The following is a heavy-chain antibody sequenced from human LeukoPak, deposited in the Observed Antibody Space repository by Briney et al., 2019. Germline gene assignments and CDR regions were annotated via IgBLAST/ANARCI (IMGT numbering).Heavy chain of an antibody. J-gene: IGHJ4*02. Sequence: PSETLSLTCTVSGGSISRYYWSWIRQPPGKGLEWIGYIYYSGSANYNPSLKGRVTISVDTSKNQFSLKLSSVTAADTAVYYCARQYYYDSSGYFDYWGQGTLVTVSS. V-gene: IGHV4-59*08. D-gene: IGHD3-22*01. CDR1: GGSISRYY. CDR2: IYYSGSA. CDR3: ARQYYYDSSGYFDY.